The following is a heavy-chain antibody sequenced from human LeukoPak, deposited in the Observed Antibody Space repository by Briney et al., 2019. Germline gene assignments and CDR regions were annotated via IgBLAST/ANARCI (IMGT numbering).Heavy chain of an antibody. J-gene: IGHJ4*02. D-gene: IGHD3-10*01. Sequence: GGSLRLSCAASGFTFSSYAMSWVRQAPGKGLEWVSGISGSGGSTYYADSVKGRFTISRDNSKNTLYLQMNSLRVEDTAVYYCAKVDGSYYGSGRGGYFDYWGQGTLVTVSS. CDR2: ISGSGGST. CDR3: AKVDGSYYGSGRGGYFDY. CDR1: GFTFSSYA. V-gene: IGHV3-23*01.